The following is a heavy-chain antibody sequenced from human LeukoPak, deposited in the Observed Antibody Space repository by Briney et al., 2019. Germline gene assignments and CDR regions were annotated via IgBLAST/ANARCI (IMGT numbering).Heavy chain of an antibody. J-gene: IGHJ4*02. CDR2: IIPLFDTA. V-gene: IGHV1-69*13. CDR3: ARGVAVAATLFYFDY. D-gene: IGHD6-19*01. Sequence: GASVKVSCKASGGTFSSYAISWVRQAPGQGLEWMGGIIPLFDTAHYAQKFQGRATVTADESTSTAYMELSSLRSEDTAVYYCARGVAVAATLFYFDYWGQGTLVTVSS. CDR1: GGTFSSYA.